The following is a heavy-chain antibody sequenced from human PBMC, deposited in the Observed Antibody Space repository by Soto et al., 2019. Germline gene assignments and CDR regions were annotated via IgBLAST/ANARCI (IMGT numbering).Heavy chain of an antibody. J-gene: IGHJ6*02. D-gene: IGHD1-7*01. CDR3: EKEFMDWNSYYGVDV. CDR2: ISYDGNNK. V-gene: IGHV3-30*18. Sequence: PGGSLRLSCAASGFTFSIYAIHWVRQAPGKGLEWVAVISYDGNNKYYTDSVKGRFTISRDNSKNTVFLQMNSLRAEDTAVYYCEKEFMDWNSYYGVDVWGQGTTVTVSS. CDR1: GFTFSIYA.